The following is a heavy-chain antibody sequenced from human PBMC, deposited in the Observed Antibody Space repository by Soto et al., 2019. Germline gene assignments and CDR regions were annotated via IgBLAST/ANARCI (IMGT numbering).Heavy chain of an antibody. CDR1: GYTFITYS. Sequence: QVQLVQSGAEVKKPGASVKVSCKASGYTFITYSVSWVRQAPGQGLAWLGWISTYNGNTRYAARLTGRVTMTTDTTPNTAYMELRNLRSDDTAVYYCARGPTDYYDNSANYFLDYWGQGTLVTVSS. V-gene: IGHV1-18*01. CDR2: ISTYNGNT. CDR3: ARGPTDYYDNSANYFLDY. J-gene: IGHJ4*02. D-gene: IGHD3-22*01.